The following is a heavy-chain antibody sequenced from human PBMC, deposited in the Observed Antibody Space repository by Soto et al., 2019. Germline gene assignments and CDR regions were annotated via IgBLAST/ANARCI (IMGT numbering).Heavy chain of an antibody. CDR2: IWYDGSNK. J-gene: IGHJ4*02. CDR3: ARDLSGPLDD. Sequence: PGGSLRLSCVASGFTFSNYGMHWVRQAPGKGLEWVALIWYDGSNKYYADSVRGRFTISRDTSKNTLYLQMNSLRAEDTALYYCARDLSGPLDDWGQGTPVTVSS. D-gene: IGHD3-16*02. V-gene: IGHV3-33*01. CDR1: GFTFSNYG.